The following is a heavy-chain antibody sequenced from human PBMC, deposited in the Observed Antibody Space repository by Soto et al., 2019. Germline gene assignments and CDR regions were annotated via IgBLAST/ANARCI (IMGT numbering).Heavy chain of an antibody. CDR3: ARKTWKGVWCGP. J-gene: IGHJ5*02. D-gene: IGHD1-1*01. CDR1: VESFSGYY. V-gene: IGHV4-34*01. CDR2: INHNGRT. Sequence: TMSLPCVAYVESFSGYYGSWIRKPPGKGLEWIGEINHNGRTNYEPSLKSRVTLSVDTSKNQFSLKLSSVTAADTAVYYCARKTWKGVWCGPWGRVT.